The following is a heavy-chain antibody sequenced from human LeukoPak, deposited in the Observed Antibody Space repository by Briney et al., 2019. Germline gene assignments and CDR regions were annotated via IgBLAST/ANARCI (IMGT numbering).Heavy chain of an antibody. CDR3: ARHGLYQDYGY. CDR2: VYYSGST. V-gene: IGHV4-39*01. J-gene: IGHJ4*02. D-gene: IGHD3-16*01. CDR1: GASVSSSSSF. Sequence: PSETLSLTCTVSGASVSSSSSFWAWIRQPPGKRLEWIGNVYYSGSTHYNPSLKSRVTISLDMSKNQFSLRLTSVTAADTAIYYCARHGLYQDYGYWGQGILVTVSS.